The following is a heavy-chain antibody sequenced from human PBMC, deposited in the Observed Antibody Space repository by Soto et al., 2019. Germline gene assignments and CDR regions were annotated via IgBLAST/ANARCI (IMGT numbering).Heavy chain of an antibody. CDR1: GCSFASYG. Sequence: ASVKVSCKASGCSFASYGISWVRQAPGQGLEWMGWVSAYNGNTNYAQKLQGRVTMTTDTSTSTAYMELRSLRSDDTAVYYCARDDYGDYGRGELDYWGQGTLVTVSS. CDR2: VSAYNGNT. V-gene: IGHV1-18*04. CDR3: ARDDYGDYGRGELDY. D-gene: IGHD4-17*01. J-gene: IGHJ4*02.